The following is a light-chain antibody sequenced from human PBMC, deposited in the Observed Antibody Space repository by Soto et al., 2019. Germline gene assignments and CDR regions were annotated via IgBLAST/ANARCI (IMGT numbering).Light chain of an antibody. CDR2: DVS. CDR1: SNDVGGYNY. Sequence: QSVLTQPASVSGSPGQSITISCTGTSNDVGGYNYVSWYQQYPDKAPTLIIYDVSNRPSGVSTRFSGSKSGNRASLTISGLQAEDDADYYCSSYTTPTSSCGFGTGTKV. J-gene: IGLJ1*01. V-gene: IGLV2-14*01. CDR3: SSYTTPTSSCG.